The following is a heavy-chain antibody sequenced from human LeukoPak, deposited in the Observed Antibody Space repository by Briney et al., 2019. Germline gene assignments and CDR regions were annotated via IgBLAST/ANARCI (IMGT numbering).Heavy chain of an antibody. CDR2: INHSGST. D-gene: IGHD3-9*01. V-gene: IGHV4-34*01. J-gene: IGHJ6*02. CDR1: GGSFSGYY. Sequence: SETLSLTCAVYGGSFSGYYWSWIRQPPGKGLEWIGEINHSGSTNYNPSLKSRVTISVDTSKNQFSLKLSSVTAADTAVYYCARDNPDWLFPGYYYYGMDVWGQGTTVTVSS. CDR3: ARDNPDWLFPGYYYYGMDV.